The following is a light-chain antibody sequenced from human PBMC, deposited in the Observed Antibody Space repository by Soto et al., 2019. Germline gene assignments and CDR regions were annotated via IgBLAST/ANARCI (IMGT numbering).Light chain of an antibody. CDR1: QTIRSD. Sequence: DIEMTQSPSSLPASVGDRVTITCRASQTIRSDLNWYQQKSGKAPKLLIYGASSLQSGVPSRFSGSGSGTDFTLTISSLQPEDFATYYCQHIYSIPITFGQGTRLEI. J-gene: IGKJ5*01. V-gene: IGKV1-39*01. CDR2: GAS. CDR3: QHIYSIPIT.